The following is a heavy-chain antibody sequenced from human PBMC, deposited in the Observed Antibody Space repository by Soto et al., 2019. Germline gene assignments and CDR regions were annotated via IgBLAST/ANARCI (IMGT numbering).Heavy chain of an antibody. V-gene: IGHV5-10-1*01. CDR1: GYSFTNYW. Sequence: GESLKISCKGSGYSFTNYWINWVRQMPGKGLEWMGRIDPSDSYTNYSPSFQGHVTISADKSISTAYLQWSSLKASDTAMYYCAVVVTAMSAFDIWGQGTMVTVSS. CDR3: AVVVTAMSAFDI. CDR2: IDPSDSYT. D-gene: IGHD2-21*02. J-gene: IGHJ3*02.